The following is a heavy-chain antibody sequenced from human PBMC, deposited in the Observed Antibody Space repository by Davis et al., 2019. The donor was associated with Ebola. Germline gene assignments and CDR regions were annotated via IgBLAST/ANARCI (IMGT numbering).Heavy chain of an antibody. D-gene: IGHD1-26*01. J-gene: IGHJ4*02. CDR2: LTGSGGST. Sequence: GESLKISCAASGFDFNNYLMNWVRQAPGKGLEWVSRLTGSGGSTFYADSVKGQFRITRDNPTKTLYLELTSLRAEDTAIYYCAKGVGEGAMDFWGQGTLVTVSS. CDR1: GFDFNNYL. V-gene: IGHV3-23*01. CDR3: AKGVGEGAMDF.